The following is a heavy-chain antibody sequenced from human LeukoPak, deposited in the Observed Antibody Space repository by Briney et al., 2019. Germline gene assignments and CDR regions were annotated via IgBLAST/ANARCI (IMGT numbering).Heavy chain of an antibody. J-gene: IGHJ6*02. CDR1: GFTVSSNY. CDR2: IYSGGST. V-gene: IGHV3-53*01. CDR3: ARPTSPQRHYYYYGMDV. Sequence: GGSLRLSCAASGFTVSSNYMSWVRQAPGKGLEWVSVIYSGGSTYYADSVKGRFTISRDNSKNTLYLQMNSLRAEDTAVYYCARPTSPQRHYYYYGMDVWGQGTTVTVSS.